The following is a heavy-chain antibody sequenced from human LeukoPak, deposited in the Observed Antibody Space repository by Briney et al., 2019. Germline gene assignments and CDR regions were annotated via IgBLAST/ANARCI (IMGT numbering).Heavy chain of an antibody. CDR3: ARNAAVTSYYYFDY. V-gene: IGHV3-48*01. D-gene: IGHD4-17*01. J-gene: IGHJ4*02. CDR2: MSSSSSTI. Sequence: GGSLRLSCAATGFTFSSYSMNWVRQAPGKGLEWVSYMSSSSSTIYYADSVKGRFTISRDNAKNSLYLQMNSLRAEDTAVYYCARNAAVTSYYYFDYWGQGSLVTVSS. CDR1: GFTFSSYS.